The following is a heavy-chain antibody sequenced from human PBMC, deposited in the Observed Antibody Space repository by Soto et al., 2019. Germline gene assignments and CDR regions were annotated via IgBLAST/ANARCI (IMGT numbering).Heavy chain of an antibody. CDR2: INAGNGNT. J-gene: IGHJ6*02. D-gene: IGHD2-2*01. Sequence: ASVKVSCKASGYTFTSYAMHWVRQAPGQRLEWMGWINAGNGNTKYSQKFQGRVTVTSDASTRTVYMELSSLRSEDTAVYYCARALCRSNCFPPLYYFYYGLDVWGQGTTVTVSS. CDR3: ARALCRSNCFPPLYYFYYGLDV. CDR1: GYTFTSYA. V-gene: IGHV1-3*01.